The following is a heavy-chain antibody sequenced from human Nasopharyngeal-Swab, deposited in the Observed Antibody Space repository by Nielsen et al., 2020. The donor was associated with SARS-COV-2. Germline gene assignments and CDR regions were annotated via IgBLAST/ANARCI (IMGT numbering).Heavy chain of an antibody. D-gene: IGHD6-13*01. V-gene: IGHV3-7*03. CDR1: GFTFSSYW. CDR2: IKQDGSEK. CDR3: AKAYLVAAAGTMGY. J-gene: IGHJ4*02. Sequence: GESLKISCAASGFTFSSYWMSWVRQAPGKGLEWVANIKQDGSEKYYVDSVKGRFTVSRDNAKISLYLQMDSLRAEDTAVYYCAKAYLVAAAGTMGYWGQGTLVTVSS.